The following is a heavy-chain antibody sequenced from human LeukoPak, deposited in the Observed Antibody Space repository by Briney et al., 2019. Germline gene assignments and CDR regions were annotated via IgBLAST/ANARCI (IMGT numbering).Heavy chain of an antibody. V-gene: IGHV1-46*01. CDR3: AREARRYYDSSFFFDY. D-gene: IGHD3-22*01. CDR2: INPSGGST. CDR1: GYTFTSYY. J-gene: IGHJ4*02. Sequence: VASVKVSCKASGYTFTSYYMHWVRQAPGQGLEWMGIINPSGGSTSYAQKFQGRVTMTRDTSTSTVYMELSSLRSEDTAVYYCAREARRYYDSSFFFDYWGQGTLVTVSS.